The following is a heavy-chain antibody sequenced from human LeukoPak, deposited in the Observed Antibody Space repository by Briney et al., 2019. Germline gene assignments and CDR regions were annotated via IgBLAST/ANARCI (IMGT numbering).Heavy chain of an antibody. CDR2: ISAYNGNT. Sequence: ASVKVSCKASGYTFTSYGISWMRQAPGQGLEWMGWISAYNGNTNYAQKLQGRVTMTTDTSTSTAYMELRSLRSDDTAVYYCARVLWFGELLPDDYWGQGTLVTVSS. D-gene: IGHD3-10*01. V-gene: IGHV1-18*04. J-gene: IGHJ4*02. CDR3: ARVLWFGELLPDDY. CDR1: GYTFTSYG.